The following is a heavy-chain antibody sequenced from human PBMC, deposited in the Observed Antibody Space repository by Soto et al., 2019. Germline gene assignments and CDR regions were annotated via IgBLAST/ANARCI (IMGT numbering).Heavy chain of an antibody. Sequence: PGGSLRLSCAASGFTFDDYTMHWVRQAPGKGLEWVSLISWDGGSTYYADSVKGRFTISRDNSKNSLYLQMNSLRTEDTALYYCAKDSGSGYENYYYYYGMDVWGQGTTVTVSS. CDR3: AKDSGSGYENYYYYYGMDV. J-gene: IGHJ6*02. CDR2: ISWDGGST. D-gene: IGHD5-12*01. V-gene: IGHV3-43*01. CDR1: GFTFDDYT.